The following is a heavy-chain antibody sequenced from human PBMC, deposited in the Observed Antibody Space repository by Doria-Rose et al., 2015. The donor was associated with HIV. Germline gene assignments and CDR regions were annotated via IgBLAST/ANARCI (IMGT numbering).Heavy chain of an antibody. CDR2: SYSSVASK. Sequence: VQLVQSGGGLVQPGGSLRLSCAVSGFNLRDYEMSWVRQAPGQGLEWISSSYSSVASKRNEDSVKGRFTISRDNANNSMCLQMNSLRAEDTARYYCARVTRVWGGYRQGWFDTWGQGPLVTVAS. D-gene: IGHD3-16*02. J-gene: IGHJ5*02. CDR3: ARVTRVWGGYRQGWFDT. V-gene: IGHV3-48*03. CDR1: GFNLRDYE.